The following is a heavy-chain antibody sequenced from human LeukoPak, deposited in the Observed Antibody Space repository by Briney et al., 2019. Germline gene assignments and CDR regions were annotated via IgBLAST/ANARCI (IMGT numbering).Heavy chain of an antibody. CDR3: ARDLPISDSSGYYLDY. V-gene: IGHV3-74*01. CDR2: IDNGGSYT. CDR1: GFIFRSKG. Sequence: PGGSLRLSCAASGFIFRSKGIHWVPQAPGEGLEWGSRIDNGGSYTSYADSVKGRFTISRDNAKNTLYLQMNSLRAEDTAVYYCARDLPISDSSGYYLDYWGQGTVVTVSS. J-gene: IGHJ4*02. D-gene: IGHD3-22*01.